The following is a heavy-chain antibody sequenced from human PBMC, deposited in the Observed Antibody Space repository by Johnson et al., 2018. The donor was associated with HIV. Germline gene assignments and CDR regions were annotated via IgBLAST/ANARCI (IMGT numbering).Heavy chain of an antibody. CDR2: ISNDGSFQ. J-gene: IGHJ3*02. V-gene: IGHV3-30*04. D-gene: IGHD6-19*01. CDR1: GFSISNYA. CDR3: ASGIAVAGTLLDAFDI. Sequence: QVQLVESGGGVVQPGRSLRLACVTSGFSISNYAMHWVRQAPGKGLEWVAVISNDGSFQYYTDSVKGRFTISRDNSKNTLYLQMNSLRAEDTAVYYCASGIAVAGTLLDAFDIWGQGTMVTVSS.